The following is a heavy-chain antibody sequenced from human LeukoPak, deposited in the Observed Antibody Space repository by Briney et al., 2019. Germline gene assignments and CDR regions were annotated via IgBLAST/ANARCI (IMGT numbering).Heavy chain of an antibody. CDR3: ARAGSIRFDY. D-gene: IGHD1-26*01. J-gene: IGHJ4*02. CDR2: ISGSGGST. CDR1: GFTFSSYG. Sequence: PGGSLRLSCAASGFTFSSYGMSWVRQAPGKGLEWVSAISGSGGSTYYADSVKGRFTISRDDSKNTLYLQMNSLRAEDTAVYYCARAGSIRFDYWGQGTLVTVSS. V-gene: IGHV3-23*01.